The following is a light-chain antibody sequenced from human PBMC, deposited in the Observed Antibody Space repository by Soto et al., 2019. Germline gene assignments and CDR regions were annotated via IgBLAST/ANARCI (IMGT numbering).Light chain of an antibody. CDR3: QQYDNLPWT. CDR1: QDISNY. J-gene: IGKJ1*01. Sequence: DIQMTQSPSSLSASVGDRVTITCQASQDISNYLXWYQQKPGKAPKLLIYDASNLETGVPSRFSGSGSGTDFTFTISSLQPEDIATYYCQQYDNLPWTFGQGTKVEIK. V-gene: IGKV1-33*01. CDR2: DAS.